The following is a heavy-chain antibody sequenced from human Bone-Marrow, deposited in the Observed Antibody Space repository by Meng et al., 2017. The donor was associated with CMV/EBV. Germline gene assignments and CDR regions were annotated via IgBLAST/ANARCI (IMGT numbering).Heavy chain of an antibody. D-gene: IGHD6-6*01. Sequence: GGSLRLSCAASGFTFSSYAMSWVRQAPGKGLEWVSAISGSGGSTYYADSVKGRFTISRDNSKNTLYLQMNSLRAEDTAVYYCANLAIPSSSSHAPRPFDYWGQGTLVTVSS. J-gene: IGHJ4*02. CDR1: GFTFSSYA. CDR3: ANLAIPSSSSHAPRPFDY. CDR2: ISGSGGST. V-gene: IGHV3-23*01.